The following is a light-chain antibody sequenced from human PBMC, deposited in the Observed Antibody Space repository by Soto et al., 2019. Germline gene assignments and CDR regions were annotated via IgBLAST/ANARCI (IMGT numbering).Light chain of an antibody. CDR3: QQFSSYPLT. CDR2: DAS. J-gene: IGKJ4*01. V-gene: IGKV3-20*01. CDR1: QTVRNNY. Sequence: EFVLTQAPGTLSLSPWERATLSCRASQTVRNNYLAWYQQKPGQAPRLLIYDASRRATGIPDRFSGSGSGTDFTLTIRRLEPEDFEVYYCQQFSSYPLTFGGGTTGDIK.